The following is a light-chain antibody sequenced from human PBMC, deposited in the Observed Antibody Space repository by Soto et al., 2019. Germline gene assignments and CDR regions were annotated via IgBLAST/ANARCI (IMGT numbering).Light chain of an antibody. CDR3: QSYDSSLSGSV. CDR2: GNS. V-gene: IGLV1-40*01. CDR1: SSNIGASNA. J-gene: IGLJ3*02. Sequence: QSVLTQPPSVSGAPGQRVTISCTGSSSNIGASNAVHWYQQLPGTAPKLLIYGNSNRPSGVPDRFSGSKSGTSASLAITGLQAEDEADYYCQSYDSSLSGSVFGGGTKLTVL.